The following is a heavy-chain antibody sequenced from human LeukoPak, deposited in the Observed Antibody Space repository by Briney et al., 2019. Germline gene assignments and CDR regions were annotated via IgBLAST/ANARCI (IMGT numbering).Heavy chain of an antibody. CDR1: SGSISSGGYY. CDR2: IYDSGST. V-gene: IGHV4-31*03. D-gene: IGHD3-22*01. Sequence: SETLSLTCTVSSGSISSGGYYWSWIRQHPEKGLEWIAYIYDSGSTYYNPSLQSRVTISVDTSKNQFSLKLSSVTAADTAVYYCARGDARELRGSGYIDYWGQGTLVTVSS. CDR3: ARGDARELRGSGYIDY. J-gene: IGHJ4*02.